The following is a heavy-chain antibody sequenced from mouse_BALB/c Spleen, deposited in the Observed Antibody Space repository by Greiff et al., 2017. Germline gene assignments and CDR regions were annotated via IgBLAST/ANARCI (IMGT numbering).Heavy chain of an antibody. Sequence: EVKLVESGGGLVKPGGSLKLSCAASGFTFSSYAMSWVRQTPEKRLEWVASISSGGSTYYPDSVKGRFTISRDNARNILYLQMSSLRSEDTAMYYCARGVLRLRGAMDYWGQGTSVTVSS. D-gene: IGHD1-2*01. V-gene: IGHV5-6-5*01. CDR1: GFTFSSYA. J-gene: IGHJ4*01. CDR3: ARGVLRLRGAMDY. CDR2: ISSGGST.